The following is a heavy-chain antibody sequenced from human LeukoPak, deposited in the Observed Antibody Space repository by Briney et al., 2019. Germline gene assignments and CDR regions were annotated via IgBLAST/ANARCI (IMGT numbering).Heavy chain of an antibody. Sequence: PGRSLRLSCAASGFTFSDYYMSWIRQAPGKGLEWVSYISSSGSTIYYADSEKGRFTISRDNAKNSLYLQMNSLRAEDTAVYYCARVGGYDPHYFDYWGQGTLVTVSS. CDR3: ARVGGYDPHYFDY. CDR2: ISSSGSTI. D-gene: IGHD5-12*01. V-gene: IGHV3-11*04. J-gene: IGHJ4*02. CDR1: GFTFSDYY.